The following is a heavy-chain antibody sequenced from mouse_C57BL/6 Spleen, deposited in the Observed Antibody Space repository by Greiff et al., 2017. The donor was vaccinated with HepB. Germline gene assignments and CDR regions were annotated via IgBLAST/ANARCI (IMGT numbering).Heavy chain of an antibody. Sequence: EVQGVESGGGLVKPGGSLKLSCAASGFTFSDYGMHWVRQAPEKGLEWVAYISSGSSTIYYADTVKGRFTISRDNAKNTLFLQMTSLRSEDTAMYYCAGLYYGNSYYFDYWGQGTTLTVSS. CDR2: ISSGSSTI. D-gene: IGHD2-1*01. CDR3: AGLYYGNSYYFDY. J-gene: IGHJ2*01. CDR1: GFTFSDYG. V-gene: IGHV5-17*01.